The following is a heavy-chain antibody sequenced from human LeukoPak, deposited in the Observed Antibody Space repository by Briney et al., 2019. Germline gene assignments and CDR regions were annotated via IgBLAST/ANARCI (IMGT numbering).Heavy chain of an antibody. CDR2: INSDGSTT. CDR3: ARDLPNYDSSGYYAY. J-gene: IGHJ4*02. V-gene: IGHV3-74*01. D-gene: IGHD3-22*01. Sequence: GGSLRLSCAASGFTFSRYWMHWVRQAPGKGLVWVSRINSDGSTTTYADSVKGRFTVSRDNAKNALYLQMNSLRAEDTAVYFCARDLPNYDSSGYYAYWGQGTLVTVSS. CDR1: GFTFSRYW.